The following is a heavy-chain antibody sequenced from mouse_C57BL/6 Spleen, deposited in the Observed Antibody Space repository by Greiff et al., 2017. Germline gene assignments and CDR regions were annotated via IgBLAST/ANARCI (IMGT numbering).Heavy chain of an antibody. CDR1: GFNIKDYY. CDR2: IDPEDGET. J-gene: IGHJ2*01. CDR3: ARSGGFTTVYFDY. V-gene: IGHV14-2*01. Sequence: VHVKQSGAELVKPGASVKLSCTASGFNIKDYYMHWVKQRTEQGLEWIGRIDPEDGETKYAPKFQGKATITADTSSNTAYLQLSSLTSEDTAVYYCARSGGFTTVYFDYWGQGTTLTVSS. D-gene: IGHD1-1*01.